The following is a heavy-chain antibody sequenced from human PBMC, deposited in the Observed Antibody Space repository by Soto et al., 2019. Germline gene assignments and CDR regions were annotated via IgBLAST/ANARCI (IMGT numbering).Heavy chain of an antibody. Sequence: PSQTLSLTCVISGDSLSSTSSAWNWIRPSPSRGLQWLGRTYYRSRWYNDYEVSVRGRITINPDTSKNQVSLQLKSVTPEDTAVYYCARGRSSPRGDWFDPWGQGTLVTVSS. CDR1: GDSLSSTSSA. CDR2: TYYRSRWYN. J-gene: IGHJ5*02. CDR3: ARGRSSPRGDWFDP. V-gene: IGHV6-1*01. D-gene: IGHD1-26*01.